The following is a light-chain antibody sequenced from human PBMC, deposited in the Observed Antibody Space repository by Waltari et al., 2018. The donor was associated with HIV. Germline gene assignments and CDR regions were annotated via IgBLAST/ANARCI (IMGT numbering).Light chain of an antibody. CDR2: DTR. CDR3: LLSYSGALV. V-gene: IGLV7-46*01. J-gene: IGLJ1*01. CDR1: TGAVTSGHS. Sequence: QAVVTQEPSLTVSPGGPVTLTCGSSTGAVTSGHSPDWFQQKPDQAPRTLIFDTRNNHSWTPARFSGSLLGGRAALTLSGAQPEDEAEYYCLLSYSGALVFGTGTKVTVL.